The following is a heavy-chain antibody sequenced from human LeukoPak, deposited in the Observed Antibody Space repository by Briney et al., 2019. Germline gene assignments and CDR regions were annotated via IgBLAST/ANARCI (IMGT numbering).Heavy chain of an antibody. CDR2: INHSGST. J-gene: IGHJ4*02. D-gene: IGHD2-21*02. V-gene: IGHV4-34*01. CDR3: AGVAAYCGGDCYPPSDY. Sequence: SETLSLTCAVYGGSFRSYYWNWIRQPPGKGLEWIGEINHSGSTNYNPSLKSRVTVSADTSKNQFSLKLSSVTAADTAVYYCAGVAAYCGGDCYPPSDYWGQGTLVTVSS. CDR1: GGSFRSYY.